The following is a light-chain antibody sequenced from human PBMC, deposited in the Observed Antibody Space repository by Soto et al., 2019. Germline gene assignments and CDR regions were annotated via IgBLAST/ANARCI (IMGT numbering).Light chain of an antibody. CDR3: VQAIQAPRT. CDR1: QSLLHSNGNIY. V-gene: IGKV2-28*01. J-gene: IGKJ1*01. Sequence: DTVLTQSPLSLPVTPGEPASISCRSSQSLLHSNGNIYLDWYLQKPGQSPQLLIDLGSIRASGVPDRFSGSGAGTDVTLKITRVEAEDVGVYYWVQAIQAPRTFGLGAKVEIK. CDR2: LGS.